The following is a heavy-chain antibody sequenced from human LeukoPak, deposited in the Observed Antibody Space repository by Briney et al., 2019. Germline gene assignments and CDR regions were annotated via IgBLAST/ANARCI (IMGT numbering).Heavy chain of an antibody. CDR3: ARARSSTVRQRGINWFDP. D-gene: IGHD6-13*01. Sequence: EASVKVSCKASGYTFTSYDINWVRQATGQGLEWMGWMNPNSGNTGYAQKFQGRVTMTRNTSISTAYMELSSLRSEDTAVYYCARARSSTVRQRGINWFDPWGQGTLVTVSS. J-gene: IGHJ5*02. V-gene: IGHV1-8*01. CDR1: GYTFTSYD. CDR2: MNPNSGNT.